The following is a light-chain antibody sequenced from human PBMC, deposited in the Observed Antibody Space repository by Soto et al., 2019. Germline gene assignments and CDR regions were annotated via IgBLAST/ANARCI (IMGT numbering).Light chain of an antibody. CDR2: RNT. Sequence: QSVLTQPPSASGTPGQRVTISCSGSSSNIGSNYVYWYQQLPGTAPKLLIYRNTQRPSGVPDRFSGSKSGTSASLAISGLRSEDEADYYCAAWDDSLSGFVFGGGTKLTVL. CDR1: SSNIGSNY. CDR3: AAWDDSLSGFV. J-gene: IGLJ2*01. V-gene: IGLV1-47*01.